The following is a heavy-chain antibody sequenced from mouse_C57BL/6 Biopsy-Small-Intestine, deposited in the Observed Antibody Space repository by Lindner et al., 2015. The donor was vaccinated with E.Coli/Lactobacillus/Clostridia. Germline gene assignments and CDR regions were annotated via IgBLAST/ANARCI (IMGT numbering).Heavy chain of an antibody. J-gene: IGHJ3*01. CDR2: IYPGDGDT. CDR3: ARGDVFAY. V-gene: IGHV1-82*01. CDR1: ATYSVAPG. D-gene: IGHD2-13*01. Sequence: VQLQESGPELVKPWGLSERFPARLPATYSVAPGMNWVKQRPGKGLEWIGRIYPGDGDTDYNGKFKGKATLTADKFSSTAYMQLSNLTSEDSAVYLCARGDVFAYWGQGTLVTVSA.